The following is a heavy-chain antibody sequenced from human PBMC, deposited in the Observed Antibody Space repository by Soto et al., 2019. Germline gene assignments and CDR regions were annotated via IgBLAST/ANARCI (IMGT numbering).Heavy chain of an antibody. V-gene: IGHV4-39*01. CDR1: GDSISNSRFY. D-gene: IGHD3-22*01. CDR2: IYHTGNA. CDR3: ARDYFDSGDYTTNWFDP. Sequence: PSETLSLTCSVSGDSISNSRFYWAWIRQPPGEGLEWIGSIYHTGNAYYNPSLKSRVTIFVDTSKNQFSLKLTSVTAADTALYYCARDYFDSGDYTTNWFDPWGQGTLVTXSS. J-gene: IGHJ5*02.